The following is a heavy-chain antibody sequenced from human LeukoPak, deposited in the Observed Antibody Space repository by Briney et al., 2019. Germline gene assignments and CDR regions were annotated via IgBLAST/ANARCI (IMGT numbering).Heavy chain of an antibody. Sequence: PSETLSLTCAVYGGSFSGYYWSWIRQPPGKGLEWIGEINHSGSTNYNPSLKSRVTISVDTSKNQFSLKLSSVTAADTAVYYCARRSGGSYYYYYMDVWGKGTTVTISS. V-gene: IGHV4-34*01. CDR3: ARRSGGSYYYYYMDV. J-gene: IGHJ6*03. CDR2: INHSGST. D-gene: IGHD1-26*01. CDR1: GGSFSGYY.